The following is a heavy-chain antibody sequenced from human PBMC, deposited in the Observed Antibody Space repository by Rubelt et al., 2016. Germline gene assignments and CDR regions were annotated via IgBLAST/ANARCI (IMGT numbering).Heavy chain of an antibody. CDR3: ARESFTVVDGVYYYYGMDV. CDR2: IGTAGDT. J-gene: IGHJ6*02. D-gene: IGHD4-23*01. CDR1: DFIFSTYD. Sequence: GGSLRLSCAASDFIFSTYDMHWVRQTTGKRLEWVSSIGTAGDTHYADSVKGGVTISRENAKNSLYLQMNTLRPGDTAVYYCARESFTVVDGVYYYYGMDVWGQGTTVTVSS. V-gene: IGHV3-13*01.